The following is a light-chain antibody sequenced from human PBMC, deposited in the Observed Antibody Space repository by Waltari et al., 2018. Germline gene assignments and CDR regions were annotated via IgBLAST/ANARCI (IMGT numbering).Light chain of an antibody. V-gene: IGKV3-20*01. CDR1: QSLSGSY. Sequence: EIVLTQSSDTLSLSPGERATLSCRASQSLSGSYLAWYQQKPGQAPRLLIYGASSRATGIPDRFSGSGSGTDFTLTISRLEPEDFAVYYCQQYGNSPLTFGGGTKVEIK. J-gene: IGKJ4*01. CDR2: GAS. CDR3: QQYGNSPLT.